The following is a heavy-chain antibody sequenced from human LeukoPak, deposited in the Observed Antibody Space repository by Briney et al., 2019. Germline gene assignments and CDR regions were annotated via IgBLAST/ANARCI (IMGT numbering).Heavy chain of an antibody. CDR3: ARVQWVAAGFFDY. V-gene: IGHV4-39*07. D-gene: IGHD6-13*01. CDR2: IYGSGST. J-gene: IGHJ4*02. Sequence: SETLSLTCTVSGGSISSSSYYWGWIRQPPGKGLEWIGSIYGSGSTYYNPSLKSRVTISVDTSKNQFSLKLISVTAADTAVYYCARVQWVAAGFFDYWGQGTLVTVSS. CDR1: GGSISSSSYY.